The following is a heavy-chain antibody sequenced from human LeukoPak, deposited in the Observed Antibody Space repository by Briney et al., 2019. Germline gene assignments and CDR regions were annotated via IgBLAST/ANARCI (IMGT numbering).Heavy chain of an antibody. CDR3: AKAGGQYSGSYFDY. Sequence: GGSLRLSCAASGFTFSSYAMSWVRQAPGKGLEWVSSISGSGGSTYYSDSVKGRFTISRDNSKNTLYLQVNGLRAEDTAVYYCAKAGGQYSGSYFDYWGQGTLVTVSS. CDR1: GFTFSSYA. V-gene: IGHV3-23*01. CDR2: ISGSGGST. J-gene: IGHJ4*02. D-gene: IGHD1-26*01.